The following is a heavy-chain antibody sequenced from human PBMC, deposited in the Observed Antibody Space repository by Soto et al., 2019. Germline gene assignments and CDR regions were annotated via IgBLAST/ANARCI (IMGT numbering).Heavy chain of an antibody. CDR3: ATVLAGYSGSYYYFDY. CDR1: GGSISSGGYY. V-gene: IGHV4-31*03. CDR2: IYYSGST. J-gene: IGHJ4*02. Sequence: SETLSLTCTVSGGSISSGGYYWSWIRQHPGKGLEWIGYIYYSGSTYYNPSLKSRVTISVDTSKNQFSLKLSSVTAADTAVFYCATVLAGYSGSYYYFDYWGQGTLVTRLL. D-gene: IGHD1-26*01.